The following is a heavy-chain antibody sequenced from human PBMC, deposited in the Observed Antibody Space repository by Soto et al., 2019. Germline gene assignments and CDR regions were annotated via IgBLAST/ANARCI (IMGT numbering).Heavy chain of an antibody. D-gene: IGHD5-12*01. J-gene: IGHJ4*02. CDR3: ARGRDGYNYKYFDY. V-gene: IGHV1-69*12. CDR1: GGTFSSYA. CDR2: IIPIFGTA. Sequence: QVQLVQSGAEVKKPGSSVKVSCKASGGTFSSYAISWVRQAPGQGLEWMGGIIPIFGTANYAQKFQGRVTITADESTSTAYMELSCLRSEDTAVYYCARGRDGYNYKYFDYWGQGTLVTVSS.